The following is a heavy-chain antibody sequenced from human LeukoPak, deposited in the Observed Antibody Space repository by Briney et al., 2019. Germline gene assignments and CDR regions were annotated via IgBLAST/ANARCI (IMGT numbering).Heavy chain of an antibody. Sequence: GGSLRLSCAASGFTFNNYGMHWVRQAPGRGLEWVAFIRYDGSNKYYADSVKGRFTISRDNSKNTLYLQMNSLRAEDTAVYYCAKELWFGESPAAAFDIWGQGTMVTVSS. CDR3: AKELWFGESPAAAFDI. CDR2: IRYDGSNK. V-gene: IGHV3-30*02. D-gene: IGHD3-10*01. J-gene: IGHJ3*02. CDR1: GFTFNNYG.